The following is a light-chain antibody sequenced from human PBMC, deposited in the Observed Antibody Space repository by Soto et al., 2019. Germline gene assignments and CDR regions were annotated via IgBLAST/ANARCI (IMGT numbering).Light chain of an antibody. Sequence: EIVMTQSPATLSVSPGERATLSCRASQSVSSNLAWYQQKPGQAPRLLLYAASTRATGISAGFSGSGSGTEFTLSISSLQSADSGIYYCHQYSIWPFTFGPGTKVEIK. CDR2: AAS. J-gene: IGKJ3*01. V-gene: IGKV3-15*01. CDR3: HQYSIWPFT. CDR1: QSVSSN.